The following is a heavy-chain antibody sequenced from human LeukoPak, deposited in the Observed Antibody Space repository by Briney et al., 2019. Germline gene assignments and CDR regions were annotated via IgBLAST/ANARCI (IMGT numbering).Heavy chain of an antibody. CDR2: MNPNSGNT. J-gene: IGHJ6*03. CDR1: GYTFTSYD. D-gene: IGHD6-13*01. V-gene: IGHV1-8*03. CDR3: ASNPAAAEPYYYMDV. Sequence: ASVKVSCKASGYTFTSYDINWVRQATGQGLEWMGWMNPNSGNTGYAQKFQGRVTITRNTSISTAYMELSRLRSDDTAVYYCASNPAAAEPYYYMDVWGKGTTVTVSS.